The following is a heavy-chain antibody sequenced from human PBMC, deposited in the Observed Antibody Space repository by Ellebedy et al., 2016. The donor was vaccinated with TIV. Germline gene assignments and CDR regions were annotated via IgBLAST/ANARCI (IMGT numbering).Heavy chain of an antibody. CDR2: INHSGST. Sequence: GSLRLSXAVEGGAFSGYFWSWIRQSPGKGLEWIGEINHSGSTNYNPSLKSRVTISVDTSKNQFSLKLSSVTAADTAVYYCASGATPRTADYWGQGTLVTVSS. J-gene: IGHJ4*02. CDR1: GGAFSGYF. D-gene: IGHD1-14*01. CDR3: ASGATPRTADY. V-gene: IGHV4-34*01.